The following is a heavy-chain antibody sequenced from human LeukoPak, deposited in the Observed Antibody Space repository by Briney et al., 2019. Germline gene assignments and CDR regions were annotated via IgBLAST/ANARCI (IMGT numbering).Heavy chain of an antibody. CDR2: IYYSGST. Sequence: SETLSLTCTVSGGSISIYYWSWIRQPPGKGLEWIGYIYYSGSTNYNPSLKSRVTISVDASKNQFSLKLSSVTAADTAVYYCASYDILTGLDYWGQGTLVTVSS. CDR1: GGSISIYY. J-gene: IGHJ4*02. V-gene: IGHV4-59*01. D-gene: IGHD3-9*01. CDR3: ASYDILTGLDY.